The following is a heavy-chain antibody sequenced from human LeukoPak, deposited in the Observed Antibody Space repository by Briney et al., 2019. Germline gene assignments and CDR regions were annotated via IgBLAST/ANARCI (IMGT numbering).Heavy chain of an antibody. Sequence: GGSLRLSCAASGFNFRDYGMEWVRQAPGKGLEWVAFIRYDGSNKYYADSVKGRFTISRDNSKDTLYLQMNSLRAEDTAVYYCAKDRSGSYSQGLDYWGQGTLVTVSS. J-gene: IGHJ4*02. V-gene: IGHV3-30*02. CDR3: AKDRSGSYSQGLDY. CDR2: IRYDGSNK. CDR1: GFNFRDYG. D-gene: IGHD1-26*01.